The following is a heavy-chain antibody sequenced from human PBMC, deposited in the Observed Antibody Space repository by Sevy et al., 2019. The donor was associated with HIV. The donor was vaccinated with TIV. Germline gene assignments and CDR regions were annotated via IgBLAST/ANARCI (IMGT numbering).Heavy chain of an antibody. Sequence: GGSLRLSCAASGFTFSSYGMHWVRQAPGKGLEWVAVISYDGSNKYYADSVKGRFTISRDNSKNTLYLQMNSLRAEDTAVYYCAKEGRDGYNFPCDYWGQGTLVTVSS. J-gene: IGHJ4*02. V-gene: IGHV3-30*18. CDR3: AKEGRDGYNFPCDY. CDR1: GFTFSSYG. CDR2: ISYDGSNK. D-gene: IGHD5-12*01.